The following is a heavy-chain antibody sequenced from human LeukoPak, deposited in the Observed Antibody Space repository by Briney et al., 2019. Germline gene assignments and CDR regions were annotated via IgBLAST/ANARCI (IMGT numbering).Heavy chain of an antibody. Sequence: GGTLRLSCAASGFTFGSYGMSWVRQAPGKGLEWVSAISGSGGSTYYADSVKGRFTISRDNSKNTLYLQMNSLRAEDTAVYYCAKQLRPDDYWGQGTLVTVSS. V-gene: IGHV3-23*01. D-gene: IGHD5-12*01. CDR1: GFTFGSYG. CDR2: ISGSGGST. J-gene: IGHJ4*02. CDR3: AKQLRPDDY.